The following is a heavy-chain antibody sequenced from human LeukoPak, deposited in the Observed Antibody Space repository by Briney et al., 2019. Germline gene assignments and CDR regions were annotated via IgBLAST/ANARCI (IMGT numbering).Heavy chain of an antibody. J-gene: IGHJ4*02. CDR2: IYHSGST. D-gene: IGHD6-6*01. Sequence: PSETLSLTCTVSGGSISSYYWSWIRQPPGKGLEWIGYIYHSGSTYYNPSLKSRVTISVDRSKNQFSLKLSSVTAADTAVYYCASFIAARPQFDYWGQGTLVTVSS. V-gene: IGHV4-59*04. CDR1: GGSISSYY. CDR3: ASFIAARPQFDY.